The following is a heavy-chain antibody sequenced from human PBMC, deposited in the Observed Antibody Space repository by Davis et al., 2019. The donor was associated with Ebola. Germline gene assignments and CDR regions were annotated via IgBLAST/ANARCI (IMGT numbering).Heavy chain of an antibody. Sequence: AASVKVSCKASGYTFTDYYMHWVRQAPGQGLEWMGRINPNSGGTDYAQKFQGRVTMTRDTSISTAYMELSSLRSEDTAVYYCARVGRDSSGYYYFDYWGQGTLVTVSS. V-gene: IGHV1-2*06. CDR2: INPNSGGT. CDR1: GYTFTDYY. D-gene: IGHD3-22*01. J-gene: IGHJ4*02. CDR3: ARVGRDSSGYYYFDY.